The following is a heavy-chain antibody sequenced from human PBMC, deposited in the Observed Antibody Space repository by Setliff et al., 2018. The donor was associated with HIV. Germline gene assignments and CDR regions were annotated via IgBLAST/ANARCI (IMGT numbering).Heavy chain of an antibody. D-gene: IGHD3-10*01. CDR2: INAANGKT. V-gene: IGHV1-3*01. CDR1: GYTFTSHA. Sequence: ASVKVSCKASGYTFTSHAMHWVRQAPGQRPEWMGWINAANGKTRYPQRFEARVTITMDTGASTAYMELNSLRSEDSAVYYCARGVIRGVISQGGLDYWGPGTLVTVS. J-gene: IGHJ4*02. CDR3: ARGVIRGVISQGGLDY.